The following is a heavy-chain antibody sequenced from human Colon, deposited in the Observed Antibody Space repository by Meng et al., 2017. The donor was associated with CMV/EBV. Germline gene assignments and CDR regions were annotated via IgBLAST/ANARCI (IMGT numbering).Heavy chain of an antibody. CDR3: ARDRGNCSSTSCYFHYGMDV. D-gene: IGHD2-2*01. V-gene: IGHV3-30*04. CDR2: MSYDGSNK. CDR1: GFTFSSYA. Sequence: GGSLRLSCAASGFTFSSYAMHWVRQAPGKGLEWVAVMSYDGSNKYYADSVKGRFTISRDNSKNTLYLQMNSLRAEDTAVYYCARDRGNCSSTSCYFHYGMDVWGQGTTVTVSS. J-gene: IGHJ6*02.